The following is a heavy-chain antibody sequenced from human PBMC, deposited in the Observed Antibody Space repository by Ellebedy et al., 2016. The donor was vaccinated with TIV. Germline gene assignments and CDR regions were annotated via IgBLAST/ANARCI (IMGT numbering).Heavy chain of an antibody. CDR3: ARVYGSGSYLYYYYGMDV. J-gene: IGHJ6*02. CDR1: GYTFTSYD. CDR2: MNPNSGNT. V-gene: IGHV1-8*03. Sequence: AASVKVSCKASGYTFTSYDFNWVRQATGQGLEWMGWMNPNSGNTGYAQKFQGRVTITRNTSISTAYMELSSLRSEDTAVYYCARVYGSGSYLYYYYGMDVWGQGTTVTASS. D-gene: IGHD3-10*01.